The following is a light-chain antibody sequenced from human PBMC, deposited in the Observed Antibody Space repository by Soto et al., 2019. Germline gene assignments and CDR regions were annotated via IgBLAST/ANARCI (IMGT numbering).Light chain of an antibody. CDR3: QQYGRSPFT. CDR2: GAP. V-gene: IGKV3-20*01. CDR1: QSVSRSN. J-gene: IGKJ3*01. Sequence: EIVLTQSPGTLSLSPGERATLSCRASQSVSRSNLAWYQQKPGQAPRLLIYGAPSRATGIPDKFTGSGAGEDFTLTSSRLEAEDFGVYYWQQYGRSPFTFGPGTKVDIK.